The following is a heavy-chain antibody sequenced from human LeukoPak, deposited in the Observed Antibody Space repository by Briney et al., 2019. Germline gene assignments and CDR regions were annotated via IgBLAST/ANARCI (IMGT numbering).Heavy chain of an antibody. CDR1: GYTLTELS. J-gene: IGHJ5*02. D-gene: IGHD3-3*01. V-gene: IGHV1-24*01. CDR2: FDPEDGET. CDR3: ARVGFWDFWSGYYLNWFDP. Sequence: GASVKVSCKVSGYTLTELSMHWVRQAPGKGLEWMGGFDPEDGETIYAQKFQGRVTMTEDTSTDTAYMELSSLRSDDTAVYYCARVGFWDFWSGYYLNWFDPWGQGTLVTVSS.